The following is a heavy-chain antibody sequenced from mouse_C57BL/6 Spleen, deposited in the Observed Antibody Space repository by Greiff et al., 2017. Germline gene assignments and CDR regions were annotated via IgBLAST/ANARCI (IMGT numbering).Heavy chain of an antibody. Sequence: VQLQQSGPELVKPGASVKISCKASGYAFSSSWMNWVKQRPGKGLEWIGRIYPGDGDTNYNGKFKGKATLTADKSSSTAYMQLSSLTSEDSAVYFCARGSGSSSYFDYWGQGTTLTVSS. V-gene: IGHV1-82*01. CDR1: GYAFSSSW. CDR3: ARGSGSSSYFDY. CDR2: IYPGDGDT. J-gene: IGHJ2*01. D-gene: IGHD1-1*01.